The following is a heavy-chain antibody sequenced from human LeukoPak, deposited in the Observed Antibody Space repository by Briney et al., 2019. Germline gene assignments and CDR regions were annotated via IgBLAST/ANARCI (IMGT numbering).Heavy chain of an antibody. V-gene: IGHV1-8*01. CDR2: MNPNSGNT. CDR3: ARTSSGSTYYFDY. D-gene: IGHD1-26*01. CDR1: GYTFTSYD. J-gene: IGHJ4*02. Sequence: ASVKVSCKASGYTFTSYDINWVRQATGQGLEWMGWMNPNSGNTGYAQKFQGRVTMTRNTSISTAYMELSSLRAEDTAVYYCARTSSGSTYYFDYWGQGTLVTVSS.